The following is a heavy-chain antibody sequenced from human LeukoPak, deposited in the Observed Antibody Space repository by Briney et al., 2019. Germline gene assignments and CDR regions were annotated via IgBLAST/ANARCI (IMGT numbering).Heavy chain of an antibody. Sequence: PGGSLRLSCSASGFNFNYIGMSWVRQAPGKVLEWVSAISGSGRSTYYADSMKGRFTISRDNSKNMLYLQMKSLSADDTALYYCAKDCGGRCSLTRGGAFDLWGQGTMVTVSS. V-gene: IGHV3-23*01. D-gene: IGHD2-15*01. CDR3: AKDCGGRCSLTRGGAFDL. CDR1: GFNFNYIG. CDR2: ISGSGRST. J-gene: IGHJ3*01.